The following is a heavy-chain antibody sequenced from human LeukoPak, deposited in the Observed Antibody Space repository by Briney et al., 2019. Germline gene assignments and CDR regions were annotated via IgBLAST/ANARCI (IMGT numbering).Heavy chain of an antibody. CDR2: TKSDGSGT. CDR3: ARALVTRLGAFDI. D-gene: IGHD1-26*01. J-gene: IGHJ3*02. V-gene: IGHV3-74*01. Sequence: PGGSLRLSCAAAGFTFSNDWMHWVRQAPGKGLEWVSRTKSDGSGTNYADSVKGRFTISRGNAQNTLYLQMNNLGVDDTAVYYCARALVTRLGAFDIWGQGTMVIVFS. CDR1: GFTFSNDW.